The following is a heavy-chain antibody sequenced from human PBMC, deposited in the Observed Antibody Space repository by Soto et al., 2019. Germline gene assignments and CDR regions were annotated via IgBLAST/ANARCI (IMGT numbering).Heavy chain of an antibody. V-gene: IGHV1-69*01. CDR2: IIPIFGTA. J-gene: IGHJ4*02. CDR1: GGTFSSYA. Sequence: QVQLVQSGAEVKKPGSSVKVSCKASGGTFSSYAISWVRQAPGQGLEWMGGIIPIFGTANYAQKFQGRVTITADESTSTDYMELSSLRSEDTAVYYCARGKAVAGPISYYFDYWGQGTLVTVSS. D-gene: IGHD6-19*01. CDR3: ARGKAVAGPISYYFDY.